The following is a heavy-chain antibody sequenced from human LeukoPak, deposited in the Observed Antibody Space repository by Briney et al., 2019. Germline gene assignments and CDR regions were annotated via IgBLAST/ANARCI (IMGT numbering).Heavy chain of an antibody. D-gene: IGHD3-10*01. Sequence: GASVKVSCKASGYTFTDYYMHWVRQAPGQGLEWMGWINPNSGDTNYAQKFQGRVTVTRDTSISTAYLELSSLRSDDTAVFYCARTVYGAGSYYISWGQGTLVIVSS. J-gene: IGHJ4*02. CDR2: INPNSGDT. CDR3: ARTVYGAGSYYIS. V-gene: IGHV1-2*02. CDR1: GYTFTDYY.